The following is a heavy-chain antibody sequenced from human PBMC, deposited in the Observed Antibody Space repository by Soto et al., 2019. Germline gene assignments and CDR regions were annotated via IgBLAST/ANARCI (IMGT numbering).Heavy chain of an antibody. CDR3: EEAAVGADLPNFDD. CDR2: ISGSSGIT. CDR1: GFTFSNYA. D-gene: IGHD1-26*01. J-gene: IGHJ4*02. Sequence: EVQLLESGGGLVQPGGSLRLSCAASGFTFSNYAMTWVRQAPGKGLEWVSAISGSSGITDYAVSVKDRFTISGDKSKNTLFLRMNSRRADDTAVYDCEEAAVGADLPNFDDWGKGALVTVSS. V-gene: IGHV3-23*01.